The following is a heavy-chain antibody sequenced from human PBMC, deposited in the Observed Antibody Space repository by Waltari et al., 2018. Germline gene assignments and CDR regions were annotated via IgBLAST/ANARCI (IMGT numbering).Heavy chain of an antibody. Sequence: QVQLQESGPGLMKPSQTLSLTCTVSGGSISSGSYYWSWIRQPAGKGLEWIGRIYTSGSTNYNPSLKSRVTISVDTSKNQFSLKLSSVTAADTAVYYCARGDYGDYAEYFQHWGQGTLVTVSS. CDR3: ARGDYGDYAEYFQH. V-gene: IGHV4-61*02. D-gene: IGHD4-17*01. CDR2: IYTSGST. J-gene: IGHJ1*01. CDR1: GGSISSGSYY.